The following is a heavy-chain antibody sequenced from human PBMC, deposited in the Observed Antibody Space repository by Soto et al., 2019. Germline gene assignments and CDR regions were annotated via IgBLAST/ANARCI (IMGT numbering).Heavy chain of an antibody. D-gene: IGHD3-10*01. CDR1: GFTFTSSA. J-gene: IGHJ6*02. CDR2: IVVGSGNT. CDR3: AAPRITMVRGVIISPDYYYYGMDV. V-gene: IGHV1-58*01. Sequence: SVKVSCKASGFTFTSSAVQWVRQARGQRLEWIGWIVVGSGNTNYAQKFQERVTITRDMSTSTAYMELSSLRSEDTAVYYCAAPRITMVRGVIISPDYYYYGMDVWGQGXTVTVPS.